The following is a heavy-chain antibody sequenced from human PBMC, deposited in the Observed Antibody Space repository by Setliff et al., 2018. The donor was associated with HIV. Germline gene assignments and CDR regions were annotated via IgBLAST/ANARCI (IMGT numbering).Heavy chain of an antibody. CDR1: GYTFTSYY. CDR2: INPSGGST. Sequence: ASVKVSCKASGYTFTSYYMHWVRQAPGQGLEWMGIINPSGGSTSYAQKFHGRVTMTRDTSTSTVYMELSSLRSEDTAVYYCARDHLADYYFDYWGQGTLVTVSS. V-gene: IGHV1-46*01. CDR3: ARDHLADYYFDY. D-gene: IGHD3-3*01. J-gene: IGHJ4*02.